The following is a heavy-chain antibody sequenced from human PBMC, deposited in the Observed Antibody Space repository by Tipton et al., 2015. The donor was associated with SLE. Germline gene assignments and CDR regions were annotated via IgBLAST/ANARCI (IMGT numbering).Heavy chain of an antibody. Sequence: TLSLTCTVSDGSINTYYWSWIRQPPGKGLEWIACVCNSVSTNYDPSLKSRGTISVDTSKNHFSLELTSVTAADTAVYYCARQRLRLLSPLDAWGQGTTVTVS. CDR2: VCNSVST. CDR3: ARQRLRLLSPLDA. J-gene: IGHJ6*02. V-gene: IGHV4-59*08. D-gene: IGHD3-10*01. CDR1: DGSINTYY.